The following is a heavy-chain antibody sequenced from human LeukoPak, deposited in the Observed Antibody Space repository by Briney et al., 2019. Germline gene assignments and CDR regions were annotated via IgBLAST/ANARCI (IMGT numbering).Heavy chain of an antibody. CDR2: IYTSGST. D-gene: IGHD6-13*01. CDR3: AREGSSSWSSPYFDY. Sequence: SQTLSLTCTVSGGSISSGSYYWSWIRQPAGKGLEWIGRIYTSGSTNYNPSLKSRVTISVDTSKNQFSLKLSSVTAADTAVYYCAREGSSSWSSPYFDYWGQGTLVTVSS. CDR1: GGSISSGSYY. J-gene: IGHJ4*02. V-gene: IGHV4-61*02.